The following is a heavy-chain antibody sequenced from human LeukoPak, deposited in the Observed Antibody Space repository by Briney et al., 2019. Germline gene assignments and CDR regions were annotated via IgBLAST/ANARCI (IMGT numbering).Heavy chain of an antibody. V-gene: IGHV4-39*07. J-gene: IGHJ4*02. D-gene: IGHD4-17*01. CDR1: GGSISRSSYY. CDR2: IYYSGST. Sequence: SETLSLTCTVSGGSISRSSYYWGWIRQPPGKGLEWIGSIYYSGSTYYNPSLKSRVTISVDTSKNQFSLKLSSVTAADTAVYYCAYGDYGGGAFDYWGQGTLVTVSS. CDR3: AYGDYGGGAFDY.